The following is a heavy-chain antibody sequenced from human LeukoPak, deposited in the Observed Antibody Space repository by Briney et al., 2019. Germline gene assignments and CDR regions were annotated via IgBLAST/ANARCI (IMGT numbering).Heavy chain of an antibody. V-gene: IGHV1-2*02. Sequence: ASVKVSCKASGYTFTGYYLHWVRQAPGQGLEWMGCVNPNSGDTNYARKFQGSVTMTRDTSISTVYMELSRLRSDDTAVYYCARASGSYWWFDSWGQGTLVTVSS. CDR3: ARASGSYWWFDS. J-gene: IGHJ5*01. CDR1: GYTFTGYY. CDR2: VNPNSGDT. D-gene: IGHD1-26*01.